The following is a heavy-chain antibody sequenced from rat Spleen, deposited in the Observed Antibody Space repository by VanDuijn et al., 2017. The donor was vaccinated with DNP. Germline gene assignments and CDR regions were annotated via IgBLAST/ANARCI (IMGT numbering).Heavy chain of an antibody. D-gene: IGHD1-11*01. CDR1: GFTFSNFY. V-gene: IGHV5-7*01. J-gene: IGHJ3*01. CDR2: ISTNGSRT. CDR3: ARLGWHGWFAY. Sequence: EVQLVESGGGLVQPGRSLKLSCAASGFTFSNFYMAWVRQAPKKGLEWVTISTNGSRTYYPDSVKGRFTVSRDNAQNTLYLQMSKLGSEDTAIYYCARLGWHGWFAYWGQGTLVTVSS.